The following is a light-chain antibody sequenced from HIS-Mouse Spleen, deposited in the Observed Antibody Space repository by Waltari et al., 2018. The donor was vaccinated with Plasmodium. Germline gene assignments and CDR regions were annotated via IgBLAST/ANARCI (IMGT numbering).Light chain of an antibody. CDR2: DVS. CDR1: SSHVGGYNY. J-gene: IGLJ2*01. Sequence: QSALTQPRSVSGSPGRSVTISCTGTSSHVGGYNYVSWYQQHPGKAPKLMIYDVSKRPSGVPDRFSGSKSGNTASLTISGLQAEDEADYYCCSYAGSYTLVFGGGTKLTVL. CDR3: CSYAGSYTLV. V-gene: IGLV2-11*01.